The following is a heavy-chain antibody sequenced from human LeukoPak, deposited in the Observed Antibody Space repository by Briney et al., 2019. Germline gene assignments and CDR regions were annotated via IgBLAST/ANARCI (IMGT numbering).Heavy chain of an antibody. J-gene: IGHJ5*02. CDR3: ARDALGRDYGELNWFDP. CDR2: IYYSGTT. V-gene: IGHV4-30-4*01. Sequence: SEALSLTCTVSGGSISSGDYYWSWIRQPPGKGLEWIGYIYYSGTTYYNPSLKSRVTMSVDTSKNQFSLRLISVTAADTAVYYCARDALGRDYGELNWFDPWGQGTLVTVSS. CDR1: GGSISSGDYY. D-gene: IGHD4-17*01.